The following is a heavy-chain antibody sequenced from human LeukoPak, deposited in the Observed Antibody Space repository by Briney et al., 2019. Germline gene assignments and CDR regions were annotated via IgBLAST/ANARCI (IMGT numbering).Heavy chain of an antibody. J-gene: IGHJ4*02. CDR3: ARGYSYGYKDY. D-gene: IGHD5-18*01. V-gene: IGHV1-8*01. CDR1: GYTFTSYD. CDR2: TNPNNNNT. Sequence: ASVRVSCKASGYTFTSYDISWVRQATGQGLEWMGWTNPNNNNTVYAQKFQGRVTMTRNTSISTAYMELSSLRSEDTAVYYCARGYSYGYKDYWGQGTLVTVSS.